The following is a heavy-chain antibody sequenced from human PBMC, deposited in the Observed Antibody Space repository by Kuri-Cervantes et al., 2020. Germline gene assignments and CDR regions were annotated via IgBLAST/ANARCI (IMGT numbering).Heavy chain of an antibody. J-gene: IGHJ6*03. Sequence: SVKVSCKASGGTFSSYAISWVRQAPGQGLELMGGIIPIFGTANYAQKFQGRVTITADESTSTAYMELSSLRSEETAVYYCARVGAALYCSSTSCYNPGEYYYYYMDVWGKGTTVTVSS. D-gene: IGHD2-2*01. V-gene: IGHV1-69*13. CDR3: ARVGAALYCSSTSCYNPGEYYYYYMDV. CDR1: GGTFSSYA. CDR2: IIPIFGTA.